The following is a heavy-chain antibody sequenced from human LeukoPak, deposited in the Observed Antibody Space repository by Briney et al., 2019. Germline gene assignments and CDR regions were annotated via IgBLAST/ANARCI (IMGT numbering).Heavy chain of an antibody. J-gene: IGHJ4*02. V-gene: IGHV4-39*07. D-gene: IGHD2-15*01. CDR3: ARGLSAIVY. Sequence: SETLSLTCTVSAGSISSSSHHWGWIRQSPGKGLEWIGSIYYGRTTYYNPSLNSRVTISVDTSKNQFSLKLSSVTAADTAVYYCARGLSAIVYWGQGTLVTVSS. CDR1: AGSISSSSHH. CDR2: IYYGRTT.